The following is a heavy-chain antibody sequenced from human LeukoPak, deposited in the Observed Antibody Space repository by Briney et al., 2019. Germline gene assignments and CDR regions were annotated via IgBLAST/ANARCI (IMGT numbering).Heavy chain of an antibody. CDR3: ARSSTVTTVQYFQH. V-gene: IGHV4-59*08. J-gene: IGHJ1*01. CDR1: GGSISSYY. Sequence: SETLSLTCTVSGGSISSYYWGWIRQPPGKGLEWIGYIYYSGSTNYNPSLKSRVTISVDTSKNQFSLKLSSVTAADTAVYYCARSSTVTTVQYFQHWGQGTLVTVSS. D-gene: IGHD4-17*01. CDR2: IYYSGST.